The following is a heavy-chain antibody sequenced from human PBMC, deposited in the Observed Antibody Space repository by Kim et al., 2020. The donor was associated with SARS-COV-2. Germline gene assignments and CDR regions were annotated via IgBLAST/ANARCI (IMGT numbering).Heavy chain of an antibody. CDR3: ARDGVAATPYYGMDV. D-gene: IGHD2-15*01. J-gene: IGHJ6*02. V-gene: IGHV3-30*07. Sequence: DSGKGRFTISRDNSKNTLYLQMNSLRAEDTAVYYCARDGVAATPYYGMDVWGQGTTVTVSS.